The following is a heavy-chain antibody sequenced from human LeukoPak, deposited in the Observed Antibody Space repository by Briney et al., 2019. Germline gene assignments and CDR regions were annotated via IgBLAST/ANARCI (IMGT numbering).Heavy chain of an antibody. V-gene: IGHV4-30-4*01. CDR2: IYYSGST. J-gene: IGHJ4*02. CDR1: GGSISSGYYY. D-gene: IGHD3-22*01. CDR3: ARVYYYDSSGYLDY. Sequence: SGTLSLTCTVSGGSISSGYYYWTWIRQPPGQGLECIGYIYYSGSTYYNPSLKSRVTISVDTSKNQFSLKLSSVTAADTAVYYCARVYYYDSSGYLDYWGQGTLVTVSS.